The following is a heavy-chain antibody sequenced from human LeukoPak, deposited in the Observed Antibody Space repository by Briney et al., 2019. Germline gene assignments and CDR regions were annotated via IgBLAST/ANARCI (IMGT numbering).Heavy chain of an antibody. CDR2: INGGNGNT. J-gene: IGHJ5*02. D-gene: IGHD1-14*01. Sequence: GASVKVSCKASGYSFISSGMHWVRQAPGQRLEWMGWINGGNGNTKYAQKFQGRVTIIRDTSASTIYMELSSLRSEDTAIYYCAKETPNTGWFDPWGQGTLVTVSS. CDR3: AKETPNTGWFDP. CDR1: GYSFISSG. V-gene: IGHV1-3*01.